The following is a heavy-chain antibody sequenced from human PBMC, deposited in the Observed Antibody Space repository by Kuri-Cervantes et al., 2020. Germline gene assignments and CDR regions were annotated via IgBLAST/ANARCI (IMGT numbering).Heavy chain of an antibody. D-gene: IGHD6-6*01. CDR1: GFIFSSYGM. CDR3: ARMFSSSGGFDY. V-gene: IGHV2-70*20. CDR2: IDWDDDK. Sequence: SGFIFSSYGMNWVRQPPGKALEWLALIDWDDDKYYSTSLKTRLTISKDTSKNQVVLTVTNMDPVDTATYYCARMFSSSGGFDYWGQGTLVTVSS. J-gene: IGHJ4*02.